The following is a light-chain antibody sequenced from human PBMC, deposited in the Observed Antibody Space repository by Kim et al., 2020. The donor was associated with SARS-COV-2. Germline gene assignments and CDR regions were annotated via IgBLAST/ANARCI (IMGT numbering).Light chain of an antibody. V-gene: IGKV1-27*01. CDR3: QNYNTAPWT. CDR2: AAS. CDR1: EDISNY. J-gene: IGKJ1*01. Sequence: DIQMTQSPSSLSASVEDRVTITCRASEDISNYLVWYQQKPGKVPKPLIYAASTLKSGVPSRFSGSGYGTDFTLTISGLQPEDAATYYCQNYNTAPWTFGQGTKVDIK.